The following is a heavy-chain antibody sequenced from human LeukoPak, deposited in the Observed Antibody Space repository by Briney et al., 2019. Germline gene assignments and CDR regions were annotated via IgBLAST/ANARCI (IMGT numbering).Heavy chain of an antibody. V-gene: IGHV3-23*01. CDR1: GFTFSSYS. CDR2: ISGSGGST. D-gene: IGHD3-10*01. CDR3: AKGHITMVRGVIPTLFDY. J-gene: IGHJ4*02. Sequence: QSGGSLRLSCAASGFTFSSYSMSWVRQAPGKGLEWVAAISGSGGSTYYADPVNGPFTISSDNSENTLDLQMNSLKAEDTAVYYCAKGHITMVRGVIPTLFDYWGQGTLVTVSS.